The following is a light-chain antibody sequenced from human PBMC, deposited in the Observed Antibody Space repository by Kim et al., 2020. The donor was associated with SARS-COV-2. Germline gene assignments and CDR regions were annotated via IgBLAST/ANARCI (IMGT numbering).Light chain of an antibody. CDR2: RNN. CDR3: AAWDDSLSAVV. CDR1: SSNIGSNY. Sequence: GQRVPISCSGSSSNIGSNYVYWYQQIPGTAPKLLIYRNNQRPSGVPDRFSGSKSGTSASLAISGLRSEDEADYYCAAWDDSLSAVVFGGGTQLTVL. V-gene: IGLV1-47*01. J-gene: IGLJ2*01.